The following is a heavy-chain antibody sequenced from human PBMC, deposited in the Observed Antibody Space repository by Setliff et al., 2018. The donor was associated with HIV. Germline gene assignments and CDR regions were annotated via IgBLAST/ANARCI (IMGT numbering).Heavy chain of an antibody. CDR1: GYTFTNYW. J-gene: IGHJ5*02. Sequence: GESLKISCRGSGYTFTNYWIGWVRQMPGRGLEWMGFINPSTSEVRYRPSLQGQVTMSVDKSISTAFLQWSSLAASDTAMYYCVRDRIGDVQVAGTWGTWGQGTLVTVSS. D-gene: IGHD6-19*01. V-gene: IGHV5-51*01. CDR2: INPSTSEV. CDR3: VRDRIGDVQVAGTWGT.